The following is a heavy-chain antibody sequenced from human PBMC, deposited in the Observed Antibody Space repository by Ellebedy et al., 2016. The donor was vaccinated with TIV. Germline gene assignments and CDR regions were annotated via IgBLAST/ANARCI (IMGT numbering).Heavy chain of an antibody. CDR2: ITTSSVSV. J-gene: IGHJ2*01. CDR3: AKDLNGDRGGWGWYFDL. Sequence: PGGSLRLSCAASASTFSRYAMTRVRWAPGTGLEWVSGITTSSVSVSSGDSVKGRFSISRDTSKNTLDLQMNSLKVEEKAGYYWAKDLNGDRGGWGWYFDLWGRGTLVTVSS. V-gene: IGHV3-23*01. D-gene: IGHD7-27*01. CDR1: ASTFSRYA.